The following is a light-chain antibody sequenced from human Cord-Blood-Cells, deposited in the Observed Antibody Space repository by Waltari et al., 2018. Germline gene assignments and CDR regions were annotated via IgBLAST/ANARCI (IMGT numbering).Light chain of an antibody. CDR3: QAWDSSTVV. V-gene: IGLV3-1*01. Sequence: SYELTQPPSVSVCPGQTASITCSGDKLGDKYACWYQQKPGQSPVLVIYQDSKRPSGIPARFSGSNSGNTATLTISGTQAMDEADYYCQAWDSSTVVFGGGTKLTVL. CDR2: QDS. CDR1: KLGDKY. J-gene: IGLJ2*01.